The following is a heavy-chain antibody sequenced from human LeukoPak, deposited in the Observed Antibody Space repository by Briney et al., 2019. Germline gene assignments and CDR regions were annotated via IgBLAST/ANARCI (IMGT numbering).Heavy chain of an antibody. CDR3: ARICGTIVLWLDP. Sequence: ESGPVLVKPTETLTLTCTGSGFSRSNAGMGVSWIRQPPGKALEWLAHIFSNDDKSYSTSLKSRLTISKDTCKSQVVLTMTNMDPVDTATYYCARICGTIVLWLDPWGKGNLVTVSS. D-gene: IGHD4/OR15-4a*01. CDR1: GFSRSNAGMG. CDR2: IFSNDDK. V-gene: IGHV2-26*02. J-gene: IGHJ5*02.